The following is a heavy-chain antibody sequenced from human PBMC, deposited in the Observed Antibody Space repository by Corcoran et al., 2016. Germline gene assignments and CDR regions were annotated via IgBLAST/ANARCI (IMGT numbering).Heavy chain of an antibody. Sequence: EVQLVESGGGLVKPGGSLRLSCAASGFTFSSYSMNWVRQAPGKGLEWVSSISSSSSYIYYADSVEGRFTISRDNAKNSLYLQMNSLRAEDTAVYYCARMAHIAAAGTGIDYWGQGTLVTVSS. J-gene: IGHJ4*02. D-gene: IGHD6-13*01. CDR1: GFTFSSYS. V-gene: IGHV3-21*01. CDR3: ARMAHIAAAGTGIDY. CDR2: ISSSSSYI.